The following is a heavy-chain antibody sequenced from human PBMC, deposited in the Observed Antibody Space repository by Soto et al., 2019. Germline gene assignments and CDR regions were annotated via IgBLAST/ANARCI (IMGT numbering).Heavy chain of an antibody. V-gene: IGHV4-30-4*01. J-gene: IGHJ6*02. CDR1: GGSISSGDYY. D-gene: IGHD3-10*01. CDR2: IYYSGST. Sequence: SETLSLTCTVSGGSISSGDYYWSWIRQPPGKGLEWIGYIYYSGSTYYNPSLKSRVTISVDTSKNQFSLKLSSVTAADTAVYYCARDRGGGSGSYYIHGMDVWGQGTTVTVSS. CDR3: ARDRGGGSGSYYIHGMDV.